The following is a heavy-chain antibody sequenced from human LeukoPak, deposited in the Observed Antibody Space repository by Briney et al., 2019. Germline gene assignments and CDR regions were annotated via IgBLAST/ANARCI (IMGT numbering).Heavy chain of an antibody. Sequence: KASETLSLTCTVSGGSISSYYWSWIRQPPGKGLERIGYIYYSGSTNYNPSLKSRVTISVDTSKNQFSLKLSSVTAADTAVYYCARGPQVEYSNSRPYFDYWGQGTLVTVSS. CDR2: IYYSGST. CDR1: GGSISSYY. CDR3: ARGPQVEYSNSRPYFDY. D-gene: IGHD6-6*01. V-gene: IGHV4-59*01. J-gene: IGHJ4*02.